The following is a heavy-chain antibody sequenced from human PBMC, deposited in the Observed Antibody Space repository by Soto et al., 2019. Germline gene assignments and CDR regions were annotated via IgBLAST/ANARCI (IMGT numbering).Heavy chain of an antibody. Sequence: GGSLRLSCAASGFTFSNYAMNWVRQAPGKGLEWVSTISGSGVTTHYAGSVKGRFTVSRDHSKNSLFLHLNSLRVEDTAIYFCARDLPDPRRHSDSSGLDCWGQGSLVTVSS. J-gene: IGHJ4*02. CDR1: GFTFSNYA. CDR3: ARDLPDPRRHSDSSGLDC. V-gene: IGHV3-23*01. CDR2: ISGSGVTT. D-gene: IGHD3-22*01.